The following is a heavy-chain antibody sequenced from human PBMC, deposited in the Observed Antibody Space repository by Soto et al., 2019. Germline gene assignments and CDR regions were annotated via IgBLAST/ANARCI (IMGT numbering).Heavy chain of an antibody. V-gene: IGHV3-30-3*01. CDR2: ISYDGSNK. CDR1: GFTFSSYA. J-gene: IGHJ3*02. CDR3: AIDSFAAAAGDAFDI. Sequence: QVQLVESGGGVVQPGRSLRLSCAASGFTFSSYAMHWVRQAPGKGMEWVAVISYDGSNKYYADSVKGRFTISRDNSKNTLYLQMNSLRAEDTAVYYCAIDSFAAAAGDAFDIWGQGTMVTVSS. D-gene: IGHD6-13*01.